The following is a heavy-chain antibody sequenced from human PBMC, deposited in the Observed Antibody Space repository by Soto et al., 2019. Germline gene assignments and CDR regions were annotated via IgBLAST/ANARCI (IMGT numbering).Heavy chain of an antibody. Sequence: GASVKVSCKASDYTFTSYGIIWVRQAPGQGLEWIGWISVYNGNTNYAQKFRGRVTMTTDISTTIAYMEMRSLRSDDTAVYYCAMSGSTWNLREFDYWGQGTLVTVSS. CDR3: AMSGSTWNLREFDY. J-gene: IGHJ4*02. V-gene: IGHV1-18*01. CDR1: DYTFTSYG. CDR2: ISVYNGNT. D-gene: IGHD6-13*01.